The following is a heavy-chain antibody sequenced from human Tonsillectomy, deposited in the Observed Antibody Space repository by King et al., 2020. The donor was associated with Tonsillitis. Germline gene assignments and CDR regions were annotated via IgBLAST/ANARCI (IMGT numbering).Heavy chain of an antibody. J-gene: IGHJ3*01. V-gene: IGHV3-43*02. CDR1: GFSFYDYA. CDR3: AKYRFPDRRGVYPIGNAFDV. D-gene: IGHD5/OR15-5a*01. Sequence: VQLVESGGGLAQPGGSLRLSCAASGFSFYDYAMHWVRRAPGKGLEWVALISGDGYNTFYADSVRGRFTISRDNSKNSLYLEMNSLRTEYTAFFYCAKYRFPDRRGVYPIGNAFDVWAQGTRVTVSS. CDR2: ISGDGYNT.